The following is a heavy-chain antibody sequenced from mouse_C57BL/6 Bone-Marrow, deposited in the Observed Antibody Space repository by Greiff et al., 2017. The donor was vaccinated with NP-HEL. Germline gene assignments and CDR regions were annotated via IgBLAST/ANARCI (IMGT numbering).Heavy chain of an antibody. V-gene: IGHV1-76*01. CDR2: IYPGSGNT. CDR1: GYTFTDYS. J-gene: IGHJ3*01. D-gene: IGHD2-5*01. CDR3: ARENYSNYSFAY. Sequence: QVQLQQSGAELVRPGASVKLSCKASGYTFTDYSINWVKQRPGQGLEWIARIYPGSGNTYYNEKFKGKATLTAEKSSSTAYMQLSSLTSEDSAVYFCARENYSNYSFAYWGQGTLVTVSA.